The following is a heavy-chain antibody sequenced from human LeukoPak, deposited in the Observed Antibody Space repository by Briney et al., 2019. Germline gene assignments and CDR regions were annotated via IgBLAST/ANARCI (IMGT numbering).Heavy chain of an antibody. D-gene: IGHD4-17*01. CDR3: ARDPPDYVDYGMDV. Sequence: SQTLSLTCTVSGGSISSGGYYWSWIRQHPGKGLEWIGYIYCSGSTYYNPSLKSRVTISVDTSKNQFSLKLSSVTAADTAVYYCARDPPDYVDYGMDVWGQGTTVAVSS. CDR1: GGSISSGGYY. CDR2: IYCSGST. J-gene: IGHJ6*02. V-gene: IGHV4-31*03.